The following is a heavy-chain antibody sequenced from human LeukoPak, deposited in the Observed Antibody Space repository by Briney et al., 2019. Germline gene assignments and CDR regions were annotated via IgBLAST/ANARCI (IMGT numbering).Heavy chain of an antibody. Sequence: GGSLRLSCAASGFTFNNYNMNWVRQAPGKGLEWISYISSSSTTIYYADSVKGRFTISRDNAKNSLYLQMNSLRAEDTAVYYCASPFDYWGQGTLVTVSS. V-gene: IGHV3-48*01. J-gene: IGHJ4*02. CDR3: ASPFDY. CDR2: ISSSSTTI. CDR1: GFTFNNYN.